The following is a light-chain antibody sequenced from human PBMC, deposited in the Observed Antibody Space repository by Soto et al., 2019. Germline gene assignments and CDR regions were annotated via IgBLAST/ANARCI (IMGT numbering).Light chain of an antibody. J-gene: IGLJ1*01. CDR3: SSYTGSRALNV. Sequence: QSVLTQPPSASGSPGQSVTISCTGTSSDVGRFNFVSWYQQHPGKAPRLLIYEVTKRPSGVPDRFSGSKSGNAASLTVSGLQAEDEADYFCSSYTGSRALNVFGTGTTVPVL. V-gene: IGLV2-8*01. CDR1: SSDVGRFNF. CDR2: EVT.